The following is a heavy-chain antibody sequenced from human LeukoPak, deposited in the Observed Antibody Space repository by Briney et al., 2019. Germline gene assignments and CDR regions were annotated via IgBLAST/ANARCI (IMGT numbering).Heavy chain of an antibody. D-gene: IGHD3-10*01. CDR1: GGTFSSYA. J-gene: IGHJ4*02. Sequence: GASVKLSRKASGGTFSSYAISWVRHAPGQALEWMGGIIPIFGTANYAQKFQGRVTITTDESTSTAYMELSSLRSEDTAVYYCARDQGAGAYFDYWGQGTLVTVSS. CDR2: IIPIFGTA. V-gene: IGHV1-69*05. CDR3: ARDQGAGAYFDY.